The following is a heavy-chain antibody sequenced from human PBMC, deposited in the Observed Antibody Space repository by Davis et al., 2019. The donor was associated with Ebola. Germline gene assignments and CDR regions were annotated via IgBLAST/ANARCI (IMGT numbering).Heavy chain of an antibody. D-gene: IGHD5-12*01. Sequence: SETLSLTCTVSGGSVTSGGYYWTWIRQPAGKGLEWIGHIYASANTNYSPSLKSRVTISVDTSKNQFSLKLSSVTAADTAVYYCARDRGYSGYDYLDYWGQGTLVTVSS. CDR3: ARDRGYSGYDYLDY. CDR1: GGSVTSGGYY. V-gene: IGHV4-61*10. CDR2: IYASANT. J-gene: IGHJ4*02.